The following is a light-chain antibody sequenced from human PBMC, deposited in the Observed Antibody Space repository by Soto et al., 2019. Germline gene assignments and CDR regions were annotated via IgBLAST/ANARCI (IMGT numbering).Light chain of an antibody. V-gene: IGLV2-14*01. CDR1: SXDVGGYNS. J-gene: IGLJ1*01. CDR2: DVT. CDR3: SSFTSSITYV. Sequence: QSALTQPGSVSGSPGQSITISCTGTSXDVGGYNSVSWYRQDPGKAPKLIIYDVTYRPSGVSNRFSGSKSGNTASLTISGLQSEDEADYHCSSFTSSITYVFGTGTKVTLL.